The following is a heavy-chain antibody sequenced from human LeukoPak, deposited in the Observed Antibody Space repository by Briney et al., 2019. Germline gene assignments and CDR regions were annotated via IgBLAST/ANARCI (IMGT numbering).Heavy chain of an antibody. CDR1: GGSISSSSYY. Sequence: SETLSLTCTVSGGSISSSSYYWGWIRQPPGRGLEWIGNIFYSGNTYYSPSLKSRVTISVDTLKNHFSLRLTSVTAADTAVYYCARAPPVVVDPHYYYYGMDVWGQGTTITVSS. V-gene: IGHV4-39*07. J-gene: IGHJ6*02. CDR3: ARAPPVVVDPHYYYYGMDV. D-gene: IGHD3-22*01. CDR2: IFYSGNT.